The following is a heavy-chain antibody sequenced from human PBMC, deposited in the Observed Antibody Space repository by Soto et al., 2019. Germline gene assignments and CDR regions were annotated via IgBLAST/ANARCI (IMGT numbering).Heavy chain of an antibody. CDR1: GGSISSGGYY. J-gene: IGHJ3*02. Sequence: QVQLQESGPGLVKPSQTLSLTCTVSGGSISSGGYYWSWIRQHPGKGLEWIGYIYYSGSTHYNPSLKRRXXIXVXXSKNQFSLKLSSVTAADTAVYYCARDLAAQCAFDIWGQGTMVTVSS. CDR3: ARDLAAQCAFDI. V-gene: IGHV4-31*03. D-gene: IGHD6-19*01. CDR2: IYYSGST.